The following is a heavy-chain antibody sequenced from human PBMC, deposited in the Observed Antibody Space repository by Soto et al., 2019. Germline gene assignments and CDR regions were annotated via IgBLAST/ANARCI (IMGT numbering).Heavy chain of an antibody. CDR1: GFSFSSYA. CDR2: ISGSGGST. J-gene: IGHJ1*01. CDR3: AKQESGGTYV. D-gene: IGHD1-26*01. Sequence: WGSLRFPCAASGFSFSSYAMSWVRQAPGKGLEWVSAISGSGGSTYYADSVKGRFTISRDNSKNTLYLQMNSLRAEDTAVYYCAKQESGGTYVWGQGTLVTVS. V-gene: IGHV3-23*01.